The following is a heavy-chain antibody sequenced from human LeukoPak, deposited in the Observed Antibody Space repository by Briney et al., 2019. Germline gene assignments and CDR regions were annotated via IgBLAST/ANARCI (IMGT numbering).Heavy chain of an antibody. J-gene: IGHJ4*02. CDR1: GGSISSSKFY. V-gene: IGHV4-39*01. Sequence: SETLSLTCTVSGGSISSSKFYWGWIRQPPGKGLEWIGRIHYSGNTSYNPSLKSRVTISVDTSKNQFSLTLTSVTAADTSVYYCARRRGDGDYSPDSWGQGTLVAASS. D-gene: IGHD4-17*01. CDR3: ARRRGDGDYSPDS. CDR2: IHYSGNT.